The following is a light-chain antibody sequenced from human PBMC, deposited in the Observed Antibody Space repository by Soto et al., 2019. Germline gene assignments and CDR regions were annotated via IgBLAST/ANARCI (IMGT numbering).Light chain of an antibody. CDR3: QQYGRSLWT. Sequence: EVVLTQSPGTLSLSPGESATLSWRASQTVSSNYLAWYQQKPGQAPRLLIYHASSRSPVIPDRFSGSGSGTDFTLTITKLETEDFAVYYCQQYGRSLWTFGQGTKVDIK. CDR2: HAS. J-gene: IGKJ1*01. V-gene: IGKV3-20*01. CDR1: QTVSSNY.